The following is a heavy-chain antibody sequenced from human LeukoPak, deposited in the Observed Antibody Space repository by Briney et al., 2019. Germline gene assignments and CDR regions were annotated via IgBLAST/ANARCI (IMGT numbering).Heavy chain of an antibody. Sequence: SETLSLTCTVFGASVTSPSQHWAWIRQPPGKGLEWIASIHYTGNTYYDPSLKSRISISIDASKSYFSRKLSSVTAADTAVYFCTREITSTSGDWGQGTLVTVSS. CDR3: TREITSTSGD. V-gene: IGHV4-39*02. CDR1: GASVTSPSQH. CDR2: IHYTGNT. D-gene: IGHD5-24*01. J-gene: IGHJ4*02.